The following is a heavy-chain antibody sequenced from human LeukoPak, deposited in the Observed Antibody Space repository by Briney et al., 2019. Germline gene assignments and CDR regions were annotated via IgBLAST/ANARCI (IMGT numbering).Heavy chain of an antibody. D-gene: IGHD5-12*01. CDR1: GVSISSYY. J-gene: IGHJ4*02. CDR2: IYYSGSP. Sequence: SETLSLTCTVSGVSISSYYWSWIRQPPGKGLEWIGYIYYSGSPNYNPSLKSRVTILVDTSKNQFSLKLSSVTAADTAVYYCARDDEWLRDWGQGILVTVSS. V-gene: IGHV4-59*01. CDR3: ARDDEWLRD.